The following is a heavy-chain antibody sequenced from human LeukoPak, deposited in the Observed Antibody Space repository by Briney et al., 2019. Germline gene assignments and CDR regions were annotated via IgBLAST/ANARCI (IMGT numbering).Heavy chain of an antibody. CDR2: ISPDGTST. D-gene: IGHD1-26*01. Sequence: PGGSLRLSCAASEFTFSSNWIHWVRQVPGKGLVWVSRISPDGTSTTYADSVKGRFTISRDNAKNTLYLQMNTLRAEDTAVYYCVYSGNFRFDYWGQGTLVTVSS. V-gene: IGHV3-74*01. J-gene: IGHJ4*02. CDR1: EFTFSSNW. CDR3: VYSGNFRFDY.